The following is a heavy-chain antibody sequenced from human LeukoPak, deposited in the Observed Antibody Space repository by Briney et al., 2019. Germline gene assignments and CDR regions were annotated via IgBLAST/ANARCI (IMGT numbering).Heavy chain of an antibody. CDR1: GGSFSGYY. CDR3: AGGRRITMIVVVIFDY. V-gene: IGHV4-34*01. Sequence: SETLSLTCAVYGGSFSGYYWSWIRQPPGKGLEWIGEINHSGSTNYNPSLKSRVTISVDTSKNQFSLKLSSVTAADTAVYYCAGGRRITMIVVVIFDYWGQGTLVTVSS. CDR2: INHSGST. D-gene: IGHD3-22*01. J-gene: IGHJ4*02.